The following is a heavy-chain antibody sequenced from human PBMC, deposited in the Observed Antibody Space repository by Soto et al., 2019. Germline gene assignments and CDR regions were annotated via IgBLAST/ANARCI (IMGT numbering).Heavy chain of an antibody. J-gene: IGHJ4*02. CDR2: IYHXCXX. CDR1: GGSISSGGYS. V-gene: IGHV4-30-2*01. CDR3: ARVPDY. Sequence: SETLSLTFAVSGGSISSGGYSWSWIRQPPVKVLEVICYIYHXCXXXXXXSLXXXXTXSLXXSNXXXSXXXXXXXAADTAVYYCARVPDYWGQGTLVTVSS.